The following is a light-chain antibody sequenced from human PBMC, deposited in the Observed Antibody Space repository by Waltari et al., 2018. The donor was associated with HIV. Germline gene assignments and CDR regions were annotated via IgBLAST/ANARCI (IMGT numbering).Light chain of an antibody. CDR3: SSYAGSNNVL. CDR2: EVT. Sequence: QSALTQPPSASGSPGQSVAISCTGTSSDVGGYNSVSWYQQHPGKAPKLMIYEVTKRPSGVPDRFPGSKSGNTASLTVSGLQAEDEADYYCSSYAGSNNVLFGGGTKLTVL. J-gene: IGLJ2*01. V-gene: IGLV2-8*01. CDR1: SSDVGGYNS.